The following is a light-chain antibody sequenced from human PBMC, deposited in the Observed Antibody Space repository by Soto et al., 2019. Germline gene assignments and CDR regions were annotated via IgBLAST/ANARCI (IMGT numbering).Light chain of an antibody. Sequence: IQLTQSPSSLSASVGDRVTMTCRASQGISSYLAWYQQKPGKAPKLLIYAASTLQSGVPSRFSGSGSGSDFTLTISSLQPEDFATYYCQQSYSSLSITFGQGTRLEIK. CDR1: QGISSY. V-gene: IGKV1-39*01. CDR3: QQSYSSLSIT. J-gene: IGKJ5*01. CDR2: AAS.